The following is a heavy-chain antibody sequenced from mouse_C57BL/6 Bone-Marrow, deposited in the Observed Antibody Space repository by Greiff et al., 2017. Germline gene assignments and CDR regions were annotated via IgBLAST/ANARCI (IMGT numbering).Heavy chain of an antibody. Sequence: DVMLVESGGGLVQPGGSLKLSCAASGFTFSSYTMSWVRQTPEKRLEWVAYISNGGGSTYYPDTVKGRFTISRDNAKNTLYLQMSSLKSEDTAMYYCARAYYGKDDYWGQGTTLTVSS. CDR1: GFTFSSYT. D-gene: IGHD2-10*01. J-gene: IGHJ2*01. CDR2: ISNGGGST. V-gene: IGHV5-12-2*01. CDR3: ARAYYGKDDY.